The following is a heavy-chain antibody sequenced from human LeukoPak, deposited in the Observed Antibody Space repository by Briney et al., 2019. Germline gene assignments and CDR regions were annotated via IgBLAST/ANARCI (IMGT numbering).Heavy chain of an antibody. D-gene: IGHD1-26*01. CDR2: ISFDGSNK. V-gene: IGHV3-30*04. J-gene: IGHJ4*02. CDR1: GCTFSSNA. CDR3: AKHSRGSFRGASAFDY. Sequence: PGGSLRLSCAASGCTFSSNAMHWVREAPGKGLEWVAVISFDGSNKYYADSVKGRFTISRDNSKNTLYLQMNSLRAEDTAVYYCAKHSRGSFRGASAFDYWGQGTVVTVSS.